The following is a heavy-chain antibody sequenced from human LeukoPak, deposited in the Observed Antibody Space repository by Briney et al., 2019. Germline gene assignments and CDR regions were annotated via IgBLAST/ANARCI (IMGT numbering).Heavy chain of an antibody. CDR2: IKSKSDGGTI. Sequence: GGSLRLSCAASGFTFSSTWMNWVRQAPGKGLEWVGRIKSKSDGGTIDYAAPVKGRFTISRDDSKNTLYLQMHSLTTEDTAVYYCATTRTYWGQGTLVTVSS. CDR3: ATTRTY. J-gene: IGHJ4*02. V-gene: IGHV3-15*07. CDR1: GFTFSSTW.